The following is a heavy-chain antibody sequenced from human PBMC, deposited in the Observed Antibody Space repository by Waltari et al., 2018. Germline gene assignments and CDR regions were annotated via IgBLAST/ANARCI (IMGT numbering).Heavy chain of an antibody. CDR2: IWYDGSNK. D-gene: IGHD3-16*01. J-gene: IGHJ4*02. CDR3: ARDLGSTGDY. Sequence: QEQLVESGGGVVQPGRSIRLPCEAYGFTFGRYGKQWVRQAPGKGLEWLAFIWYDGSNKYYADSVKGRFTISRDNSKNTLYLQMYSLRAEDTAVYYCARDLGSTGDYWGQGTRVTVSS. V-gene: IGHV3-33*01. CDR1: GFTFGRYG.